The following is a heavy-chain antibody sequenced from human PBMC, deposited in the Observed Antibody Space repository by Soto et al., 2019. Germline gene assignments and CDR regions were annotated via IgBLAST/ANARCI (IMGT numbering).Heavy chain of an antibody. J-gene: IGHJ4*01. CDR1: GGSISSSSYY. Sequence: SETLSLTCTVSGGSISSSSYYWGWIRQPPGKGLEWIGYIFYTGTTNYNPSLKSRVTISIDASEKQFSLNLTSVTAADTAFYYCAKYTGYESLFYFDSWGRGLQVTVSS. D-gene: IGHD5-12*01. CDR2: IFYTGTT. V-gene: IGHV4-61*05. CDR3: AKYTGYESLFYFDS.